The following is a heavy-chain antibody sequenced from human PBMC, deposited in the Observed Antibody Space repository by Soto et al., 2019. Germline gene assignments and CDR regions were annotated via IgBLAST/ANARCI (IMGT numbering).Heavy chain of an antibody. J-gene: IGHJ4*02. CDR3: GRGRSGQIVVFH. D-gene: IGHD5-12*01. Sequence: ASVKVSCKASGYTFTGHYIHWVRQAPEQGPEWMGEIGPETGATRYAQKFRGRVTMTRDMSITTVYMELNNLSPDDTAVYYCGRGRSGQIVVFHWGQGTPVTVSS. V-gene: IGHV1-2*02. CDR2: IGPETGAT. CDR1: GYTFTGHY.